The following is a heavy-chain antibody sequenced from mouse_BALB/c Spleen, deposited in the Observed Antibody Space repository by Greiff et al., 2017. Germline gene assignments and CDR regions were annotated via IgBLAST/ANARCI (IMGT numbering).Heavy chain of an antibody. V-gene: IGHV2-4-1*01. CDR2: IWSGGST. Sequence: QVQLKESGPGLVQPSQSLSITCTVSGFSLTSYGVHWVRQSPGKGLEWLGVIWSGGSTDYNAAFISRLSISKDNSKSQVFFKMNSLQADDTAIYYCARRRDDGYYDWYFDVWGAGTTVTVSS. CDR1: GFSLTSYG. CDR3: ARRRDDGYYDWYFDV. D-gene: IGHD2-3*01. J-gene: IGHJ1*01.